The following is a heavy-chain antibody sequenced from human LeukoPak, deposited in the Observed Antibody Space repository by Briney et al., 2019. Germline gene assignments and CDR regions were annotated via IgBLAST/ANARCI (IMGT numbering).Heavy chain of an antibody. CDR3: ARADIVVVPAALENVYYYGMDV. Sequence: GRSLRLSCAASGFTFSSYAMHWVRRAPGKGLEWVAVISYDGSNKYYADSVKGRFTISRDNSKNTLYLQMNSLRAEDTAVYYCARADIVVVPAALENVYYYGMDVWGQGTTVTVSS. J-gene: IGHJ6*02. CDR1: GFTFSSYA. CDR2: ISYDGSNK. D-gene: IGHD2-2*01. V-gene: IGHV3-30-3*01.